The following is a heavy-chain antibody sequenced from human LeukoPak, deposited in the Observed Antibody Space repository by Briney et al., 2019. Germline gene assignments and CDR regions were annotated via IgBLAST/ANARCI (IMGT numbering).Heavy chain of an antibody. CDR1: GFTVSSNY. CDR2: IYSGGST. Sequence: GGSLRLSCAASGFTVSSNYMSWVRQAPGKGLEWVSVIYSGGSTYYADSVKGRFTISRDNSKNTLYLQMNSLRAEDTAVYYCARELVVVSPTCIDPWGQGTLVTVSS. V-gene: IGHV3-66*01. CDR3: ARELVVVSPTCIDP. D-gene: IGHD2-21*01. J-gene: IGHJ5*02.